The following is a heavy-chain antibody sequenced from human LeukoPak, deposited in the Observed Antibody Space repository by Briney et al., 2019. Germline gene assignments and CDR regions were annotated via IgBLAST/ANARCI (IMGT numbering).Heavy chain of an antibody. CDR1: RYTFTSYG. CDR2: ISAYNGNT. J-gene: IGHJ4*02. CDR3: ARGSSYYYDSSGPFGY. D-gene: IGHD3-22*01. V-gene: IGHV1-18*01. Sequence: ASVKVSCKASRYTFTSYGISWVRQAPGQGLEWMGWISAYNGNTNYAQKLQGRVTMTTDTSTSTAYMELRSLRSDDTAVYYCARGSSYYYDSSGPFGYWGQGTLVTVSS.